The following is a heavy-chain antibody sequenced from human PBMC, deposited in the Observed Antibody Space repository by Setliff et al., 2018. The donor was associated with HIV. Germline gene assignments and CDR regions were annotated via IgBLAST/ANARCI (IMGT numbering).Heavy chain of an antibody. CDR3: VRYIGAAAGYIDH. CDR1: GYSFVDFW. CDR2: IYPGDSDS. D-gene: IGHD6-25*01. V-gene: IGHV5-51*01. J-gene: IGHJ4*02. Sequence: PGASLKISCHLSGYSFVDFWIGWVRQMPGKGLEWVGFIYPGDSDSRYSPSFRGQVTMSADKSTTSAYLDWASLTASDTAMYYCVRYIGAAAGYIDHWGQGTLVTVSS.